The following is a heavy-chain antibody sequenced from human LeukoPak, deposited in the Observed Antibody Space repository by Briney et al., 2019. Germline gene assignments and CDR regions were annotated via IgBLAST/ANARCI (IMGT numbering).Heavy chain of an antibody. CDR1: GGTFSGYY. Sequence: SETLSLTSAVYGGTFSGYYWSWIRKPPGKGLEWIGEINHSGSTNYNPSLKSRVTISVDTSKNQFSLKLSSVTAADTAVYYCARLGVPAAIQTGGYYYGMDVWGQGTTVTVSS. V-gene: IGHV4-34*01. CDR3: ARLGVPAAIQTGGYYYGMDV. CDR2: INHSGST. D-gene: IGHD2-2*01. J-gene: IGHJ6*02.